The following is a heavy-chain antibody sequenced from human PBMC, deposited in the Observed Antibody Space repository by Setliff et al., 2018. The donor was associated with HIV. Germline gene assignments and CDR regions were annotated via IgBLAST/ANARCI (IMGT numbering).Heavy chain of an antibody. Sequence: ASVKVSCKESLRDTFTSYYMHWVRQAPGQGLEWMGMVYPSDGSTSYAQKFQGRVTMTRDTSTSTIYMELNSLTSEDTAVYYCARDNTAFDIWGQGTMVTVSS. V-gene: IGHV1-46*01. J-gene: IGHJ3*02. CDR1: LRDTFTSYY. CDR2: VYPSDGST. D-gene: IGHD2-2*02. CDR3: ARDNTAFDI.